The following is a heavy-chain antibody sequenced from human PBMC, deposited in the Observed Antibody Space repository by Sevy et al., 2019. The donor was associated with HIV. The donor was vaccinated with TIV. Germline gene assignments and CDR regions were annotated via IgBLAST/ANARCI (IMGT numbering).Heavy chain of an antibody. D-gene: IGHD6-13*01. CDR3: TTASWSEEDYYNY. J-gene: IGHJ4*02. Sequence: GGSLRLSCAASGFTFSNAWMSWVRQAPGKGLEWVGRIKGKIYDGTIDYVAPVKVRFRISRDDSTNTLYLQMNSLKTEEAAVYYCTTASWSEEDYYNYWGQGTLVTVSS. CDR1: GFTFSNAW. V-gene: IGHV3-15*01. CDR2: IKGKIYDGTI.